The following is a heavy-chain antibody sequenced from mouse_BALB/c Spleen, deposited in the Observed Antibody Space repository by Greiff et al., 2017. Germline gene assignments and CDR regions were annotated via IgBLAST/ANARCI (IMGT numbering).Heavy chain of an antibody. Sequence: QVQLQQSGPELVKPGASVRISCKASGYTFTSYYIHWVKQRPGQGLEWIGWIYPGNVNTKYNEKFKGKATLTADKSSSTAYMQLSSLTSEDSAVYFCARGDDGYLYYYAMDYWGQGTSVTVSS. CDR2: IYPGNVNT. CDR3: ARGDDGYLYYYAMDY. CDR1: GYTFTSYY. V-gene: IGHV1S56*01. D-gene: IGHD2-3*01. J-gene: IGHJ4*01.